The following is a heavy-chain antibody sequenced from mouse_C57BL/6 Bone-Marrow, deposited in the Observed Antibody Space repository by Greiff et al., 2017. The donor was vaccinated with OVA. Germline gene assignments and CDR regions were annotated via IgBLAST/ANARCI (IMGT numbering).Heavy chain of an antibody. D-gene: IGHD2-4*01. CDR2: IYPSSGNT. J-gene: IGHJ3*01. CDR3: ARYGNYDLSWFAY. Sequence: QVQLQQSGAELARPGASVKLSCKASGYTFTSYGISWVKQRTGQGLEWIGEIYPSSGNTYYNEKFKGKATLTADKSSSTAYMELRSLTSEDSAVYFCARYGNYDLSWFAYWGQGTLVTVSA. CDR1: GYTFTSYG. V-gene: IGHV1-81*01.